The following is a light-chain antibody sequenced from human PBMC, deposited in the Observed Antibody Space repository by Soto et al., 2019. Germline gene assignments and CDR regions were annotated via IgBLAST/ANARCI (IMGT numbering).Light chain of an antibody. CDR1: RSDVGGYNY. V-gene: IGLV2-8*01. J-gene: IGLJ2*01. CDR3: SSYAGSNNLV. CDR2: EVS. Sequence: QSVLTQPPSASGSPGQSVTISCTGTRSDVGGYNYVSWYQQHPGKAPKLMIYEVSKRPSGVPDRFSGSKSGNTASLTVSGLQAEDEADYYCSSYAGSNNLVFGGGTKLTV.